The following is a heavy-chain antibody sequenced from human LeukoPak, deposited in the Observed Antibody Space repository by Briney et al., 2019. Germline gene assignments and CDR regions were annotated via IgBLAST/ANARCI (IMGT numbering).Heavy chain of an antibody. J-gene: IGHJ4*02. CDR3: ASGGQRSYLPPR. CDR2: ISSSSSYI. D-gene: IGHD3-10*01. V-gene: IGHV3-21*01. CDR1: GFTFSSYS. Sequence: GGSLRLSCAASGFTFSSYSMNWLRQAPGKGLEWVSSISSSSSYIYYADSVKGRFTISRDNAKNSLYLQMNSLRAEDTAVYYCASGGQRSYLPPRWGQGNPVTLSS.